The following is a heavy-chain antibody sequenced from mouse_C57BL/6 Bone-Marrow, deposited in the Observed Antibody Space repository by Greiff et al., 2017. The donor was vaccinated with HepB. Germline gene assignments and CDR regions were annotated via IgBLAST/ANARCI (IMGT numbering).Heavy chain of an antibody. CDR1: GYTFTSYW. CDR2: INPSNGGT. Sequence: QVQLQQSGTELVKPGASVKLSCKASGYTFTSYWMHWVKQRPGQGLEWIGNINPSNGGTNYNEKFKSKATLTVDKSSSTAYMQLSSLTSEDSAVYYCARESPFITTVVADYWGQGTTLTVSS. D-gene: IGHD1-1*01. CDR3: ARESPFITTVVADY. J-gene: IGHJ2*01. V-gene: IGHV1-53*01.